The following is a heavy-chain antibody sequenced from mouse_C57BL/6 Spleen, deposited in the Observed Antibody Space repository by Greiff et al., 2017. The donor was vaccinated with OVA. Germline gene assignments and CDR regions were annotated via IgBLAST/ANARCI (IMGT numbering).Heavy chain of an antibody. Sequence: QVQLQQPGAELVRPGSSVKLSCKASGYTFTSYWMDWVKQRPGQGLEWIGNIYPSDSETHYNQKFKDKATLTVDKSSSTAYMQLSSLTSEDSAVYYCARSPYGNFFAYWGQGTLVTVSA. CDR1: GYTFTSYW. J-gene: IGHJ3*01. CDR3: ARSPYGNFFAY. CDR2: IYPSDSET. D-gene: IGHD2-1*01. V-gene: IGHV1-61*01.